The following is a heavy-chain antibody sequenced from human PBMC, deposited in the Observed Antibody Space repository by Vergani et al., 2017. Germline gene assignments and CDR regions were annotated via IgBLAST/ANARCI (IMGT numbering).Heavy chain of an antibody. J-gene: IGHJ4*02. CDR1: GGSISSSSYY. CDR2: IYYSGST. D-gene: IGHD2-15*01. V-gene: IGHV4-39*07. Sequence: QLQLQESGPGLVKPSETLSLTCTVSGGSISSSSYYWGWIRQPPGKGLEWIGSIYYSGSTNYNPSLNSRVTISVDTSKNQFSLKLSPVTAADTAVYYCARGRGGYCSGGSCYFVDYWGQGTLVTVSS. CDR3: ARGRGGYCSGGSCYFVDY.